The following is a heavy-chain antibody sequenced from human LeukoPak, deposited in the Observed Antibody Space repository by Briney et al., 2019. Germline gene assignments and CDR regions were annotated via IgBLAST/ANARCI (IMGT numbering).Heavy chain of an antibody. CDR2: IYYTGTT. CDR3: ARQSKGYFDY. V-gene: IGHV4-39*01. Sequence: PSETLCLTCTVSRGSISSNSYYWGWIRQPPGKGLECIGSIYYTGTTYYNRSLKSRVTMSVDTSKNQFSLKLSSVTAADTALYYCARQSKGYFDYWGQGTL. CDR1: RGSISSNSYY. D-gene: IGHD2-15*01. J-gene: IGHJ4*02.